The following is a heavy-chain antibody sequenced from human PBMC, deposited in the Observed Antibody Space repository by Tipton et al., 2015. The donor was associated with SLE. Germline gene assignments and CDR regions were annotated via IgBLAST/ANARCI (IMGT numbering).Heavy chain of an antibody. J-gene: IGHJ4*02. CDR2: VYYTGNT. Sequence: TLSLTCIVSGDSISSSSYYWGWIRQPPGKGLEWVGTVYYTGNTFYNPSLKSRVTISVDTSKNQFSLKLSSVTAADTAVYYCATLDASGSYPFDYWGQGTLVTVSS. D-gene: IGHD3-10*01. V-gene: IGHV4-39*07. CDR3: ATLDASGSYPFDY. CDR1: GDSISSSSYY.